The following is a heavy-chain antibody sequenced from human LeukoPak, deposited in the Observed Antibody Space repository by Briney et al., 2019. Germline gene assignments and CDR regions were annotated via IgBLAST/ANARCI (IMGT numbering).Heavy chain of an antibody. J-gene: IGHJ4*02. CDR1: GFTFSSYW. V-gene: IGHV3-9*01. D-gene: IGHD2-2*01. CDR2: ISWKSGTI. Sequence: GGSLRLSCAASGFTFSSYWMSWVRQAPGKGLEWVSGISWKSGTIGYADSVKGRFTISRDNAKNSLYLQMNSLRADDTAVYYCAKSWCETICYGIYDWGQGTLVTVS. CDR3: AKSWCETICYGIYD.